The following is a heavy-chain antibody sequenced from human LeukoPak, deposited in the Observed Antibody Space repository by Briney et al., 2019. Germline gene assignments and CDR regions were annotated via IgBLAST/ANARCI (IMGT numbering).Heavy chain of an antibody. CDR1: GFTFSSYA. Sequence: PGGSLRLSCAASGFTFSSYAMSWVRQAPGKGLEWVSAISGSGGSTYYADSVKGRFTISRDNSKNTLYLQTNSLRAEDTAVYYCAKSLESTNYYYHMDVWGKGTTVTISS. CDR2: ISGSGGST. CDR3: AKSLESTNYYYHMDV. D-gene: IGHD2-2*01. J-gene: IGHJ6*03. V-gene: IGHV3-23*01.